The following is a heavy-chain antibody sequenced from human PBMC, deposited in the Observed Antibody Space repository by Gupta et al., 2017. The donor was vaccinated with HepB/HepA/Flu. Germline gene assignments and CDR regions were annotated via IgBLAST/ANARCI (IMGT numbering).Heavy chain of an antibody. J-gene: IGHJ6*03. V-gene: IGHV3-7*01. CDR3: ARSVWSGYSKPNYYFYFMDV. CDR2: IKEDGSEK. D-gene: IGHD3-3*01. Sequence: SRVIKTTRKGLEWVASIKEDGSEKYYVDSVKGRFTMSRDNAKNSLYLQMNSLRAEDTAVYFCARSVWSGYSKPNYYFYFMDVWGKGTTVAVSS.